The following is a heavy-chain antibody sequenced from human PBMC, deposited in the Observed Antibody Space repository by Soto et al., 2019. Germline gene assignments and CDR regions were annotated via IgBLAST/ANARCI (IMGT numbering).Heavy chain of an antibody. CDR3: AREPAYYYDSSGYSVPFGY. Sequence: QVQLVESGGGVVQPGRSLRLSCAASGFTFSNYAMHWVRKAPGKGLEWVAVISYDGSSKYYADSVKGRFTIARDNSKNTLYLQMNSLRAEDTAVYYCAREPAYYYDSSGYSVPFGYWGQGTLVTVSS. D-gene: IGHD3-22*01. CDR2: ISYDGSSK. J-gene: IGHJ4*02. CDR1: GFTFSNYA. V-gene: IGHV3-30-3*01.